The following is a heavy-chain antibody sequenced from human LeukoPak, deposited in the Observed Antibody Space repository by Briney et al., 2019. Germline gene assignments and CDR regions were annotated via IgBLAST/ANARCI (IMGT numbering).Heavy chain of an antibody. CDR2: IYTSGST. CDR3: ARKGMATTSRVEFDY. D-gene: IGHD5-24*01. J-gene: IGHJ4*02. CDR1: GGSISSSY. Sequence: SETLSLTCTVSGGSISSSYWSWIRQPAGKGLEWIGRIYTSGSTNYNPSLKSRVTMSVDTSKNQFSLKLSSGIAADTAVYYCARKGMATTSRVEFDYWGKRTLVTVSS. V-gene: IGHV4-4*07.